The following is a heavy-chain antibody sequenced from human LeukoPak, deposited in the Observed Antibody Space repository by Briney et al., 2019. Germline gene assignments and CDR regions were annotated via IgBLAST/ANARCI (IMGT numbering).Heavy chain of an antibody. V-gene: IGHV3-21*01. CDR3: ARIFKSSRIFDY. D-gene: IGHD6-13*01. Sequence: GGSLRLSCAASGFTFSSYSMNSVRQAPGKGLEWGSSISSSSSYIYYADSVKGRFTISRENAKNSLYMKMNTLRAEDTAVYYCARIFKSSRIFDYWGQGTLVTVSS. CDR2: ISSSSSYI. CDR1: GFTFSSYS. J-gene: IGHJ4*02.